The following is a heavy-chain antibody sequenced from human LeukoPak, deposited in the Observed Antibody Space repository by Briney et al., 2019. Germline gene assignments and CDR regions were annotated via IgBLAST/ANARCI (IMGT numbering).Heavy chain of an antibody. J-gene: IGHJ4*02. CDR2: IYYGGST. CDR1: GGSISSYY. Sequence: SETLSLTCTVSGGSISSYYWSWIRQPPGKGLEWIGYIYYGGSTNYNPSLKSRVTISVDTSKNQFSLKLSSVTAADTAVYYCARDPGYSYGYSYFDYWGQGTLVTVSS. CDR3: ARDPGYSYGYSYFDY. V-gene: IGHV4-59*01. D-gene: IGHD5-18*01.